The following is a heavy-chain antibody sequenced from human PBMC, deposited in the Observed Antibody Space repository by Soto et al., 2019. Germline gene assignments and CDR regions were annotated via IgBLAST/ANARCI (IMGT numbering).Heavy chain of an antibody. D-gene: IGHD6-6*01. CDR1: GFSFSTYS. J-gene: IGHJ6*02. CDR3: ARGGSSSDNGMDV. CDR2: ISSRSYTI. Sequence: EVQLVESGGGLVKPGGSLRLSCAASGFSFSTYSMNWVRQAPGKGLEWVSYISSRSYTIYYVDSVKGRFTISRHNAKNSLYLQMNSLRDEDTAVYYCARGGSSSDNGMDVWGQGTTVTVSS. V-gene: IGHV3-48*02.